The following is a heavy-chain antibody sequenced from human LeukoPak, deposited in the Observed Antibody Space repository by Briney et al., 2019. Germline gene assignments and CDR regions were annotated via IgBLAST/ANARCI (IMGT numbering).Heavy chain of an antibody. V-gene: IGHV1-18*01. D-gene: IGHD3-10*01. CDR1: GGTFSSYA. CDR2: ISAYNGNT. J-gene: IGHJ6*03. Sequence: ASVTVSCKASGGTFSSYAISWVRQAPGQGLEWMGWISAYNGNTNYAQKLQGRVTMTTDTSTSTAYMELRSLRSDDTAVYYCARDLTMVRGVFYYYYYMDVWGKGTTVTVSS. CDR3: ARDLTMVRGVFYYYYYMDV.